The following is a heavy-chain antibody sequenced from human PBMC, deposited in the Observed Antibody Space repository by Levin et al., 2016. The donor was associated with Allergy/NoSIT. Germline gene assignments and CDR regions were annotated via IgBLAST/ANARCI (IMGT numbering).Heavy chain of an antibody. CDR3: ARAVGYCSGGSCYSVAFDI. J-gene: IGHJ3*02. D-gene: IGHD2-15*01. Sequence: WIRQPPGKGLEWIGYIYYSGSTYYNPSLKSRVTISVDTSKNQFSLKLSSVTAADTAVYYCARAVGYCSGGSCYSVAFDIWGQGTMVTVSS. V-gene: IGHV4-30-4*01. CDR2: IYYSGST.